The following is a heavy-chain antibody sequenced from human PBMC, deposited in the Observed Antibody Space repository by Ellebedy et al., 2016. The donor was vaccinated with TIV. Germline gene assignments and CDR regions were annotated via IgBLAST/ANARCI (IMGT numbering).Heavy chain of an antibody. J-gene: IGHJ4*02. D-gene: IGHD5-24*01. CDR1: GFTFSNHF. Sequence: GESLKISXAASGFTFSNHFMHWVRQAPGKGLEWVSRIYGDGSDATYADSVKGRFTISSDNAKNTVSLQMNSLRVEDTAVYYCVRAAYRFGHNEPHFDYGGQGNPVTVSS. CDR2: IYGDGSDA. V-gene: IGHV3-74*03. CDR3: VRAAYRFGHNEPHFDY.